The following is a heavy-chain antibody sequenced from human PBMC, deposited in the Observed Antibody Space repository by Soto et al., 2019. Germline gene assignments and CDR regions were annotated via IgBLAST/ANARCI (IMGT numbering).Heavy chain of an antibody. D-gene: IGHD2-15*01. CDR1: GYSFTSYW. CDR2: IDPSDSYT. J-gene: IGHJ6*02. CDR3: ARPRYCSGGSCYYYYGMDV. V-gene: IGHV5-10-1*01. Sequence: GASLKISCKGSGYSFTSYWISWVRQMPGKGLEWMGRIDPSDSYTNYSPSFQGHVTISADKSISTAYLQWSSLKASDTAMYYCARPRYCSGGSCYYYYGMDVWGQGTTVTSP.